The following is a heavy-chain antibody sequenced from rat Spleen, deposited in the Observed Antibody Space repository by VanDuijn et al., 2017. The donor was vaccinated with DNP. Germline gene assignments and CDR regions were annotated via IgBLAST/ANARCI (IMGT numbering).Heavy chain of an antibody. CDR1: GFSLTSYN. CDR3: ARDLIIRDTTSAMDV. V-gene: IGHV2-15*01. J-gene: IGHJ4*01. CDR2: IWSGGST. Sequence: QVQLKESGPGLVQPSRTLSLTCTVSGFSLTSYNVHWVRQPPGKGLEWIGAIWSGGSTDYNSALKSRLSISRYTSKSQVLLKMNSLQTEDTATYYCARDLIIRDTTSAMDVWGQGTSVTVSS. D-gene: IGHD4-3*01.